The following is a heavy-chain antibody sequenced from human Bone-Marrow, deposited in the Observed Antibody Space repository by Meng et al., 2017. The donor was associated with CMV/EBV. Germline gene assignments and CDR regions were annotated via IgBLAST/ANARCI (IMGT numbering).Heavy chain of an antibody. D-gene: IGHD6-6*01. V-gene: IGHV3-15*01. Sequence: GESPMISWASPGFIFRNAWISWVRQTPGKRLGRGGRIKHKTEGGTTDYAAPVKGRFTISRDDSKNTLYLQMNSLKTEDTAVYYCTTDPSRVSSCSSLTPHSVNCFDPWGQGTLVTVSS. CDR2: IKHKTEGGTT. J-gene: IGHJ5*02. CDR3: TTDPSRVSSCSSLTPHSVNCFDP. CDR1: GFIFRNAW.